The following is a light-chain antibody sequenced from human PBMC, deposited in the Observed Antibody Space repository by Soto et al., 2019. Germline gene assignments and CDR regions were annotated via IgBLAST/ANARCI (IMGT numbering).Light chain of an antibody. Sequence: IVMTQSPATLSVSPGERATLSCRASQSVFSSLAWFQQRPGQAPRLLIYGSATRATGIPARFSGSGSGTEFTLTISSLQSEDSAVYYCQQYHNWPAFGQGTKVEIK. J-gene: IGKJ1*01. CDR2: GSA. CDR1: QSVFSS. CDR3: QQYHNWPA. V-gene: IGKV3-15*01.